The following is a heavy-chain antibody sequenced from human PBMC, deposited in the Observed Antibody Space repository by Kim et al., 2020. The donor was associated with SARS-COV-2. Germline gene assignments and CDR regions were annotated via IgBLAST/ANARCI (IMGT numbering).Heavy chain of an antibody. CDR2: ISWDGGST. Sequence: GGSLRLSCAASGFTFDDYTMHWVRQAPGKGPEWVSLISWDGGSTYYADSVKGRFTISRDNSKNSLYLQMNSLRTEDTALYYCAKDISPRYYYGSGSLRDYGMDVWGQGTTVTVSS. V-gene: IGHV3-43*01. D-gene: IGHD3-10*01. J-gene: IGHJ6*02. CDR3: AKDISPRYYYGSGSLRDYGMDV. CDR1: GFTFDDYT.